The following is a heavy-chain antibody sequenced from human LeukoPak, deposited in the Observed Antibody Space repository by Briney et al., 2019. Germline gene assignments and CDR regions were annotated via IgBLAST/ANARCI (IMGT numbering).Heavy chain of an antibody. J-gene: IGHJ3*02. CDR2: ISSSSGTI. Sequence: GGSLRLSCAASGFTFSSYSMNWVRQAPGKGLEWVSYISSSSGTIYYTDSVKGRFTISRDNAKNSLYLQMNSLRAEDTAVYYCARANTPYYDFWSGYRHDAFDIWGQGTMVTVSS. V-gene: IGHV3-48*01. CDR1: GFTFSSYS. D-gene: IGHD3-3*01. CDR3: ARANTPYYDFWSGYRHDAFDI.